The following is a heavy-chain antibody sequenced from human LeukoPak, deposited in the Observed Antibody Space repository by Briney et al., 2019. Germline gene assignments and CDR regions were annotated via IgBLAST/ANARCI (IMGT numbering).Heavy chain of an antibody. Sequence: ASVKVSCKASGYTFTSYDINWVRQATGQGLEWMGWMNPNSGNTGYAQKFQGRVTMTRNTSISTAYMELSSLRSEGTAVYYCARALGIAVAVNWFDPWGQGTLVTVSS. V-gene: IGHV1-8*01. D-gene: IGHD6-19*01. J-gene: IGHJ5*02. CDR2: MNPNSGNT. CDR1: GYTFTSYD. CDR3: ARALGIAVAVNWFDP.